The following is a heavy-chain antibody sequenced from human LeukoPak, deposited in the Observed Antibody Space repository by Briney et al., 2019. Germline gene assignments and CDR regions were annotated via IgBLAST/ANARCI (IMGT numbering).Heavy chain of an antibody. CDR3: ARDQSGSRSYTDDYYAMDV. J-gene: IGHJ6*04. V-gene: IGHV4-31*03. CDR1: GGAISTAGYY. D-gene: IGHD3-10*01. CDR2: IYYSGNT. Sequence: SQTLSLTCSVSGGAISTAGYYWSWIRQHPGKGLEWIGYIYYSGNTYYNPSLKSRVTISVDTSKNQFSLKLSSVTAADTAIYYCARDQSGSRSYTDDYYAMDVWGKGTTVTVSS.